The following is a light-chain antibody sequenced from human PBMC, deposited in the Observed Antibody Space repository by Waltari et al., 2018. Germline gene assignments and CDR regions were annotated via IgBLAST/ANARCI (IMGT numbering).Light chain of an antibody. CDR3: QSYDSSLAVWV. V-gene: IGLV1-40*01. CDR2: HNN. Sequence: QSVLTQPPSVSGAPGLTVTIPCPGRGSNVGAGYDVHWYQRLPGAAPKLLIFHNNHRPSGVPDRFSGSKSGSSASLAITGLRAEDEGDYFCQSYDSSLAVWVFGGGTKLTVL. J-gene: IGLJ3*02. CDR1: GSNVGAGYD.